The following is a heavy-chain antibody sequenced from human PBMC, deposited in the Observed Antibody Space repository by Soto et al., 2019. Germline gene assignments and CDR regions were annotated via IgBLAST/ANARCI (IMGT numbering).Heavy chain of an antibody. D-gene: IGHD2-15*01. V-gene: IGHV3-21*01. J-gene: IGHJ3*02. Sequence: EVQLVESGGGLVKPGGSLRLSCAASGFTFSSYSMNWVRQAPGKGLEWVSSISSSSSYIYYADSVKGRFTISRDNAKNSLYLQMNSLRAEDTAVYYCARSVVVAATLNALDIWGQGTMVTVSS. CDR2: ISSSSSYI. CDR3: ARSVVVAATLNALDI. CDR1: GFTFSSYS.